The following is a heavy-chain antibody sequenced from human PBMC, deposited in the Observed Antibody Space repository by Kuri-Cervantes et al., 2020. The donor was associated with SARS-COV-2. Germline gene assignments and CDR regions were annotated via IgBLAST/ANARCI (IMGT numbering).Heavy chain of an antibody. CDR2: IRSKAYGGTT. D-gene: IGHD6-13*01. J-gene: IGHJ4*02. Sequence: GESLKISCTASGFTFGDYAMSWVRQAPGKGLEWVGLIRSKAYGGTTEYAASVKGRFTISRDDSKSIAYLQMNSLKTEDTAVYYCTGPTYSSSWYSSDWGKYWGQGTLVTVSS. CDR1: GFTFGDYA. CDR3: TGPTYSSSWYSSDWGKY. V-gene: IGHV3-49*04.